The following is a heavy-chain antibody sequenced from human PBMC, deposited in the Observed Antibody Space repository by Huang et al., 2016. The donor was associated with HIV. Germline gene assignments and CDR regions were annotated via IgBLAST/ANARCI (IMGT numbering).Heavy chain of an antibody. J-gene: IGHJ4*02. CDR2: INQDGSER. V-gene: IGHV3-7*01. Sequence: EVHLEESGGGLVQPGRSLRLSCAVSGFTFRSYWMNWVRQPQGRGLEWVANINQDGSERFYVDSVRGRFTISRDNANDSLSLQLNSLKGEDTAVYYCTRGFMAKPGDYWGQGSLVTVSS. D-gene: IGHD3-3*01. CDR1: GFTFRSYW. CDR3: TRGFMAKPGDY.